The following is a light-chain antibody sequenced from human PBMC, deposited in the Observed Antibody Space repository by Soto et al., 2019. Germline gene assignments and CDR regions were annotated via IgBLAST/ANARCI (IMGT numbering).Light chain of an antibody. CDR3: QEYDGAPIT. V-gene: IGKV3-20*01. CDR1: QSIRSER. J-gene: IGKJ5*01. Sequence: PGERATLSCRASQSIRSERLAWYQQKPGQAPRLVIFDASNRASGMPERFSGSGSGTDFTLTIARLEPEDFAVYYCQEYDGAPITFGLGTRLEIK. CDR2: DAS.